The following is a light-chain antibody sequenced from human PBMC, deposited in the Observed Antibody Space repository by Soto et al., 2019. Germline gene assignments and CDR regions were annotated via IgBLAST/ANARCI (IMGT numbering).Light chain of an antibody. V-gene: IGLV2-14*01. J-gene: IGLJ1*01. Sequence: SALTQPASVSGSPGQSITISCTGTSSDVGSYNFVSWYQQHPGKAPKLMIYDVTHRPSGVSNRFSGSKSGNTASLTISGRQAEDEADYYCSSYTSSSTLTVFGTGTTLTVL. CDR1: SSDVGSYNF. CDR2: DVT. CDR3: SSYTSSSTLTV.